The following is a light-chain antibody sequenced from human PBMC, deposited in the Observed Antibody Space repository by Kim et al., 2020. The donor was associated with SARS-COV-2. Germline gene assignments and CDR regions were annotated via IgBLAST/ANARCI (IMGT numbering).Light chain of an antibody. CDR1: QSISWW. V-gene: IGKV1-5*03. J-gene: IGKJ2*01. CDR3: QQYNGYHT. CDR2: KAS. Sequence: DIQMTQSPSTLSASVGDRVTITCRASQSISWWLAWYQQKPGKAPKLLIYKASTLESGVPSRFSGSASGTEFTLTISSLQPDDFATYYCQQYNGYHTFVQGTKLEI.